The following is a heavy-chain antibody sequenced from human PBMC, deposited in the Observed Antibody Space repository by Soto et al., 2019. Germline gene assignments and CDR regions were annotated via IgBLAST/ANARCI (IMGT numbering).Heavy chain of an antibody. CDR1: GFTFSSYG. CDR3: ANGRADYDSSGSGALSSFDY. Sequence: PGGSLRLSCAASGFTFSSYGMHWVRQAPGKGLEWVAVISNDASWKSCADSVKGRFTISRDNSKNTLYLQMNSLRSEDTAVYYCANGRADYDSSGSGALSSFDYWGQGTQVTVSS. V-gene: IGHV3-30*18. D-gene: IGHD3-22*01. J-gene: IGHJ4*02. CDR2: ISNDASWK.